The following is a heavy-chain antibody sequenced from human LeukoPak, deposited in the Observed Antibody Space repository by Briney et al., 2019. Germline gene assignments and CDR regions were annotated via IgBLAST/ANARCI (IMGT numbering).Heavy chain of an antibody. CDR1: GFTFSSYA. J-gene: IGHJ3*01. CDR3: ARWAIAATGTANAFDL. Sequence: GGSLRLSCAASGFTFSSYAMSWVRQAPGKGLEWVSVISGSGGSTYYADSVKGRLTISRDNSKNTLYLQMNSLRAGDTAVYYCARWAIAATGTANAFDLWGQGTMVTVSS. CDR2: ISGSGGST. V-gene: IGHV3-23*01. D-gene: IGHD6-13*01.